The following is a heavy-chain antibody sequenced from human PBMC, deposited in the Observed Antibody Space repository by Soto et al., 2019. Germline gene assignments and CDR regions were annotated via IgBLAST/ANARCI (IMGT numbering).Heavy chain of an antibody. CDR3: ARTRNLDV. CDR2: INHSGST. J-gene: IGHJ6*02. D-gene: IGHD1-1*01. Sequence: QVQLQQWGAGLLKPSETLSLTCAVYGGSLSGYYGNWLRQSPGKGLAWIGEINHSGSTNYNPSLKSRVTISIDTSKNQFSLKLSSVTAADPAVYYCARTRNLDVWGQGTTVIVSS. V-gene: IGHV4-34*01. CDR1: GGSLSGYY.